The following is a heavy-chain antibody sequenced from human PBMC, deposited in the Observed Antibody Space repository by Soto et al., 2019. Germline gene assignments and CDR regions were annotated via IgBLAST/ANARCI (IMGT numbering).Heavy chain of an antibody. Sequence: SQTLSLTCCISGDSVSRNDAVWNWIRQSPSIGLECLGRTFHRSKWYNDYAVSMKSRITISPDKSKNQFSLQLTSVTPDDAGVYYCARAGVTFFGRFPHFHXWGQVTLVTVSX. CDR3: ARAGVTFFGRFPHFHX. V-gene: IGHV6-1*01. CDR1: GDSVSRNDAV. D-gene: IGHD3-3*01. J-gene: IGHJ4*02. CDR2: TFHRSKWYN.